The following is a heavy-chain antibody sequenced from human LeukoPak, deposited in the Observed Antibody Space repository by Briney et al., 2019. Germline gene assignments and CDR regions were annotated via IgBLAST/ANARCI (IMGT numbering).Heavy chain of an antibody. Sequence: GRSLRLSCAAHGFTFSGYAMHWVRQAPGKGLEWVAVISYDGSSKYYADSVKGRFTISRDNSRNTLYLQMNSLRVEDTAIYYCAMDINGDLFHVWGQGTLVTVSS. CDR1: GFTFSGYA. CDR3: AMDINGDLFHV. D-gene: IGHD2-2*03. CDR2: ISYDGSSK. J-gene: IGHJ4*02. V-gene: IGHV3-30-3*01.